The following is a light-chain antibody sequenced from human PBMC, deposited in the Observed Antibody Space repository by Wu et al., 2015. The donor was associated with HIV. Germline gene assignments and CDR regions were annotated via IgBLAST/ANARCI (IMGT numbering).Light chain of an antibody. CDR1: QTITDNY. V-gene: IGKV3-20*01. Sequence: VVLSQFPGTLSLSPGERAILYCKASQTITDNYLAWYLQRPGQPPRLLIYGASHRATGISERLSGSGSGTNFTLIITTVESEDFGVYFCQQYGHSPLTFGQGTQL. CDR2: GAS. CDR3: QQYGHSPLT. J-gene: IGKJ2*01.